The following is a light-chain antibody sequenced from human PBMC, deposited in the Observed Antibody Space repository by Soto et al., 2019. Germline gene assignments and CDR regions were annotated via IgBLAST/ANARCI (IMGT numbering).Light chain of an antibody. CDR2: DIF. CDR3: QQHVSSPWA. Sequence: EIVVTQSPATLSVSPGETASLSSRASQSVGSDLAWYQQKPGQASSLFIYDIFARATGVPTRISGSGSGTEFTLTISSLQSEDFAFYYCQQHVSSPWAFGQGTKVEI. V-gene: IGKV3D-15*01. CDR1: QSVGSD. J-gene: IGKJ1*01.